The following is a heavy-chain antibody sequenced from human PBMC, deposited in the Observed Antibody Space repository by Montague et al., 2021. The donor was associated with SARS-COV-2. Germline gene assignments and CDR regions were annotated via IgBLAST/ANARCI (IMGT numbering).Heavy chain of an antibody. D-gene: IGHD3-22*01. CDR3: ARGGATYYYDTSGYVNALDT. CDR1: GDSISTYY. CDR2: IYYNGYT. V-gene: IGHV4-59*01. Sequence: SETLSLTCTVSGDSISTYYWSWIRQPPGKGLEWIGYIYYNGYTNYNPSRKSRVTISVDTSKNQFSLRLSSVTAADTAVYFCARGGATYYYDTSGYVNALDTWGKGTMVTVSS. J-gene: IGHJ3*02.